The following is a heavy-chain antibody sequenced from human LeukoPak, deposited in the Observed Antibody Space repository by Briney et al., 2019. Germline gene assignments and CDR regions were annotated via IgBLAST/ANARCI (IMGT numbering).Heavy chain of an antibody. Sequence: WGSLRLSCAASGFTFSSYGMHWVRQAPGKGLEWVAVIWYDGSNKYYADSVKGRFTISRDNSKNTLYLQMNSLRAEDTAVYYCARDLYGDPPADWFDPWGQGTLVTVSS. D-gene: IGHD4-17*01. CDR1: GFTFSSYG. J-gene: IGHJ5*02. V-gene: IGHV3-33*08. CDR2: IWYDGSNK. CDR3: ARDLYGDPPADWFDP.